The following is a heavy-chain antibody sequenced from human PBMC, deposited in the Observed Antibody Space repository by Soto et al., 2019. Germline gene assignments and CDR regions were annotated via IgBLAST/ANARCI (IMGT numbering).Heavy chain of an antibody. J-gene: IGHJ3*02. D-gene: IGHD2-15*01. CDR2: IYPGDSDT. Sequence: GESLKISCKGSGYSFTSYWIGWVRQMPGKGLEWMGIIYPGDSDTRYSPSFQGQVTISADKSISTAYLQWSSLKASDTAMYYCARGGYFGCSGGSCYPYTSFTDAFDIWGQGTMVTVSS. CDR3: ARGGYFGCSGGSCYPYTSFTDAFDI. CDR1: GYSFTSYW. V-gene: IGHV5-51*01.